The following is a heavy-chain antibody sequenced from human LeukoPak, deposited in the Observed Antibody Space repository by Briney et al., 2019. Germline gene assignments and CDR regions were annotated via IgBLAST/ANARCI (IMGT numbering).Heavy chain of an antibody. CDR2: SDAKSGGT. CDR3: ARWRGYSSGWSGPFDD. J-gene: IGHJ4*02. V-gene: IGHV1-2*02. CDR1: VYTFTGHY. Sequence: GASVTVSCTASVYTFTGHYLHWVRQAPGQGLEWMGWSDAKSGGTKYAQRFQGRVAMTRDTSINTGYMELRSLTSDDTAVYYCARWRGYSSGWSGPFDDWGQGTLVTVSS. D-gene: IGHD6-13*01.